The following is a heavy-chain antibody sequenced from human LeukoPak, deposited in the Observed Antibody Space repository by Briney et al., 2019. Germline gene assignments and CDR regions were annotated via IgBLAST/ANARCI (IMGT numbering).Heavy chain of an antibody. CDR1: GGSISSGGYY. CDR2: IYYSGST. D-gene: IGHD6-13*01. CDR3: ARGGREQLVRNWYLDL. V-gene: IGHV4-31*03. Sequence: SETLSLTCTVSGGSISSGGYYWSWIRQHPGKGLEWIGYIYYSGSTYYNPSLKSRVTISVGTSKNQFSLKLSSVTAADTAVYYCARGGREQLVRNWYLDLWGRGTLVTVSS. J-gene: IGHJ2*01.